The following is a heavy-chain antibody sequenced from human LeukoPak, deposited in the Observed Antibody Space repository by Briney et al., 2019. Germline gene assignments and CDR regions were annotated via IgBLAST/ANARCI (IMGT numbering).Heavy chain of an antibody. J-gene: IGHJ5*02. D-gene: IGHD3-22*01. V-gene: IGHV4-59*01. CDR1: GGSISSYY. Sequence: PSETLSLTCTVSGGSISSYYWSWIRQPPGKGLEWIGYIHYRGSTNYNPSLKSRVTISVDTSKNQFSLKLSSLTAADTAVYYCARTPEYYYDSSGYPWGQGTLVTVSS. CDR2: IHYRGST. CDR3: ARTPEYYYDSSGYP.